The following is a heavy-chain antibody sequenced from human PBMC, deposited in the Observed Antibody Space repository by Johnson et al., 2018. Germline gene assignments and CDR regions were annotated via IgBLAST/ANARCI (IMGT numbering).Heavy chain of an antibody. CDR1: GNTFTSYE. D-gene: IGHD3-10*01. Sequence: QVQLGESGAEVKKPRASVRVSYKASGNTFTSYEIKWVRQTTRQGLEWMGWMNPKSGDTGEAQKVQGRVTFTRNTSITTAYWELKTLTSGDTDVYYFARGRSYHALSGFNTWGQGTLGTVSS. CDR3: ARGRSYHALSGFNT. V-gene: IGHV1-8*01. CDR2: MNPKSGDT. J-gene: IGHJ4*02.